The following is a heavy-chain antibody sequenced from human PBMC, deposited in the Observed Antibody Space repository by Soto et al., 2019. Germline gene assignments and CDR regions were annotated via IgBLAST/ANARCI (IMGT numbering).Heavy chain of an antibody. D-gene: IGHD3-3*01. CDR3: ARVMTTFGVVSKGPDH. CDR1: GYPFTTYG. Sequence: QVQLVQSGDEVKKPGASVKVSCKASGYPFTTYGITWVRQAPGQGLEWMGWISTYNGNTNYAQSLQGRVTMTRETSSTTAYMELRIVRSDDTAVYYCARVMTTFGVVSKGPDHWGQGTLVNVSS. J-gene: IGHJ4*02. V-gene: IGHV1-18*04. CDR2: ISTYNGNT.